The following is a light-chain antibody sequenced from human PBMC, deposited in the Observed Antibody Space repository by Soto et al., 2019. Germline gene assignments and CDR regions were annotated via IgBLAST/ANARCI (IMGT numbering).Light chain of an antibody. Sequence: DIQMTQSPSSLSASLGDTVTISCRASQNIENYLHWYQQKAGKAPEVLLYVASVLKDGVSSRFSGSGYGTDFTLTITNLQPEVFAMYYCQQSFSSPPITFGQGTRLDIK. J-gene: IGKJ5*01. CDR2: VAS. V-gene: IGKV1-39*01. CDR3: QQSFSSPPIT. CDR1: QNIENY.